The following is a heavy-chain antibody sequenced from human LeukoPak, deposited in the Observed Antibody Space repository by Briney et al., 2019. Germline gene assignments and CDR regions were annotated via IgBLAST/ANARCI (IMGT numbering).Heavy chain of an antibody. CDR2: INHSGST. Sequence: SETLSLTCAVYGGSFSGYYWSWIRQPPGKGLEWIGEINHSGSTNYNPSLKSRVTISVDTSKNQFSLKLSSVTAADTAVYYCARLRAVTRSSSWLQVRRRFDYWGQGTLVPVSS. D-gene: IGHD6-13*01. CDR1: GGSFSGYY. CDR3: ARLRAVTRSSSWLQVRRRFDY. J-gene: IGHJ4*02. V-gene: IGHV4-34*01.